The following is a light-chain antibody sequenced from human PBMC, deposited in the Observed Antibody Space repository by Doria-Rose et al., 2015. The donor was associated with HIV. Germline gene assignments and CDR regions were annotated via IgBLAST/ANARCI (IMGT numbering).Light chain of an antibody. CDR2: AAS. Sequence: DIRMTQSPSSLSASVGDRVTITRRASQSIANYLNWYNQKPGKAPNLLIYAASSLQGGVPSRFNGSGSGTDFTLTISNLQPEDFATYYCQQSYSSPWAFGPGTKVDI. CDR1: QSIANY. V-gene: IGKV1-39*01. CDR3: QQSYSSPWA. J-gene: IGKJ3*01.